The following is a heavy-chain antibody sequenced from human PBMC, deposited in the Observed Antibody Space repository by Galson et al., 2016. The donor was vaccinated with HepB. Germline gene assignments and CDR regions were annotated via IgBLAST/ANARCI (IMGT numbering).Heavy chain of an antibody. J-gene: IGHJ3*02. CDR2: IKPDGSGK. V-gene: IGHV3-7*02. CDR1: GFTFSSYW. Sequence: SLRLSCAASGFTFSSYWMNWVRQAPGKGLEWVANIKPDGSGKYYADSVKGRFTISRDNAKNSFYLQMNSLRAEDTAVYYCAAWLLSGSYFLGAFDIWGQGTMVTVSS. D-gene: IGHD1-26*01. CDR3: AAWLLSGSYFLGAFDI.